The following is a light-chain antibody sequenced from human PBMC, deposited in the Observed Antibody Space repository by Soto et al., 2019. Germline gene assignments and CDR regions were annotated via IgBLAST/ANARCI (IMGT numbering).Light chain of an antibody. CDR3: QQYNSWCT. J-gene: IGKJ1*01. V-gene: IGKV3-15*01. CDR2: GAS. CDR1: QSVSSN. Sequence: EIVMTQSPATLSVSPGERATLSCRASQSVSSNLAWNQQKSGQAPTLLIYGASTRPTCIRTKFSGSGSGTEFTLTISSLQSEDVAVYYCQQYNSWCTFGQGTKVEIK.